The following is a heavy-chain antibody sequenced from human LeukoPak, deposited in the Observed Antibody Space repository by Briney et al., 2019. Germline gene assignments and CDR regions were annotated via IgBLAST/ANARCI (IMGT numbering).Heavy chain of an antibody. Sequence: GGSLRLSCAASGFTFSSYEMNWVRQAPGKGLEWVSVIYSGGSTYYADSVKGRFTISRDNSKNTLYLQMNSLRAEDTAVYYCASGGIAVADSFWGQGTLVTVSS. V-gene: IGHV3-53*01. CDR1: GFTFSSYE. D-gene: IGHD6-19*01. J-gene: IGHJ4*02. CDR2: IYSGGST. CDR3: ASGGIAVADSF.